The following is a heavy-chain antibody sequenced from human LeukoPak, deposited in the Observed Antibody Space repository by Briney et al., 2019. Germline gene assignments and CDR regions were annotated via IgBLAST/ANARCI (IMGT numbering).Heavy chain of an antibody. J-gene: IGHJ6*03. CDR1: GFTFSSYE. V-gene: IGHV3-48*03. CDR3: AREPYSGSYGNYYYYFMDV. D-gene: IGHD1-26*01. CDR2: ISSSGNTI. Sequence: GGSLRLSCAASGFTFSSYEMNWVRQAPGKGLEWVSYISSSGNTIYYADSVKGRFTISRDNAKNSLYLQMNSLRAEDTAMYYCAREPYSGSYGNYYYYFMDVWGKGTTVTISS.